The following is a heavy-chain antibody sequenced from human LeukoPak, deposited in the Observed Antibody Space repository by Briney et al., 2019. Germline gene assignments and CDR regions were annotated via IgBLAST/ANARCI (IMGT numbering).Heavy chain of an antibody. V-gene: IGHV4-34*01. CDR2: INHSGST. D-gene: IGHD3-22*01. CDR3: ARVNYYDSSGTDY. J-gene: IGHJ4*02. Sequence: TSETLSLTCAVYGGSFSGYYWSWIRQPPGKGLEWIGEINHSGSTNYNPSLKSRVTISVDTSKNQFSLKLSSVTAADTAVYYCARVNYYDSSGTDYWGQGTLVTVSS. CDR1: GGSFSGYY.